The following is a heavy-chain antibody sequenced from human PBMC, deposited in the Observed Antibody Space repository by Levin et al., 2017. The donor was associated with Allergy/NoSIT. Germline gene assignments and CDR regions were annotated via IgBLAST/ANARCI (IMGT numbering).Heavy chain of an antibody. J-gene: IGHJ5*02. Sequence: GGSLRLSCAASGFTFSAYGMHWVRQAPGKGLEWVAVISFDGANKYYGDSVKGRFTISRDNSKSTLHLQMNSLRAEDTAVYYCANGTRHHDILTGYFRSASWGQGTLVTVSS. CDR2: ISFDGANK. V-gene: IGHV3-30*18. CDR1: GFTFSAYG. D-gene: IGHD3-9*01. CDR3: ANGTRHHDILTGYFRSAS.